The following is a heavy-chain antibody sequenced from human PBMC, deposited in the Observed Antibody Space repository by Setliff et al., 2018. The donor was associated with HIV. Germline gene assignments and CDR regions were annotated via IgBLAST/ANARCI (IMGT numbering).Heavy chain of an antibody. CDR2: IVIG. CDR1: GGTFTIYA. D-gene: IGHD3-22*01. Sequence: SVKVSCKASGGTFTIYAISWVRQAPGQGLEWMGGIVIGNYAQKFQGRVTITADESTSTAYMELSSLRSDDTAVYYCARGNDYVSSGYYVDWGQGTLVTVSS. V-gene: IGHV1-69*10. J-gene: IGHJ4*02. CDR3: ARGNDYVSSGYYVD.